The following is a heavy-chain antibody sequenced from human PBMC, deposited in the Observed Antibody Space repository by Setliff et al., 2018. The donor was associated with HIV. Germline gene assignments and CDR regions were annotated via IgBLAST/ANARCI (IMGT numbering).Heavy chain of an antibody. D-gene: IGHD5-18*01. J-gene: IGHJ4*02. CDR2: IYYSGST. CDR3: ARGYSSSYYFDY. Sequence: SETLSLTCTVSGGSIISGDHYWSWIRQPPGKGLEWIDYIYYSGSTYYNPSLKSRVTISVDTSKNQFSLKLSSVTAADTAVYYCARGYSSSYYFDYWGQGTLVTVSS. V-gene: IGHV4-30-4*08. CDR1: GGSIISGDHY.